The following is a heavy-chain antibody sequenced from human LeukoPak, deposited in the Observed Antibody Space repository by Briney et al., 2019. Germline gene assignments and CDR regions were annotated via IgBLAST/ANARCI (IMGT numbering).Heavy chain of an antibody. CDR3: XXXXXITMVRGVIPWFDP. CDR1: GGSFSGYY. D-gene: IGHD3-10*01. CDR2: INHSGST. J-gene: IGHJ5*02. V-gene: IGHV4-34*01. Sequence: SETLSLTCAVYGGSFSGYYWSWIRQPPGKGLEWIGEINHSGSTNYNPSLKSRVTISVDTSKNQFSLKLSSVIAADTAVYYCXXXXXITMVRGVIPWFDPWGQGTLVTVSS.